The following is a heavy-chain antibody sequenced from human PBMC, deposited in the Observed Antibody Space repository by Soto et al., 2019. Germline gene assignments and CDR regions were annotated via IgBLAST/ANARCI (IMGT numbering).Heavy chain of an antibody. D-gene: IGHD3-3*01. Sequence: SETLSLTCTVSGGSISSYYWSWIRQPPGKGLEWIGYIYYSGSTNYNPSLKSRVTISVDTSKNQFSLKLSSVTAADTAVYYCARGGVTIPLDYWGQGTLVTVSS. V-gene: IGHV4-59*01. J-gene: IGHJ4*02. CDR3: ARGGVTIPLDY. CDR2: IYYSGST. CDR1: GGSISSYY.